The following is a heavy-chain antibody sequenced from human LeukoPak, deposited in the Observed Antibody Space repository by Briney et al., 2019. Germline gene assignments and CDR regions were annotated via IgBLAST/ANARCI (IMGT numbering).Heavy chain of an antibody. Sequence: GGSLRLSCAASGFTFSTYWMHWVRQAPGKGLVWVSRIKSDGSATTYADFVKGRFTVSRDNAKNTLYLKMSSLRGEDTAMYFCARVGGRGSIGGDCWGQGTLVTVSS. CDR2: IKSDGSAT. CDR1: GFTFSTYW. J-gene: IGHJ4*02. CDR3: ARVGGRGSIGGDC. V-gene: IGHV3-74*03. D-gene: IGHD3-10*01.